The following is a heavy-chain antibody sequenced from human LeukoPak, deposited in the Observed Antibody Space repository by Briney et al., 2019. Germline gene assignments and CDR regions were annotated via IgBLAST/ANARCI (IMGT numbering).Heavy chain of an antibody. V-gene: IGHV3-74*01. CDR3: ATGNYYDSRGYYTFGH. CDR2: INGDGTIT. CDR1: EFTFDKYW. D-gene: IGHD3-22*01. Sequence: GGSLRLSCAASEFTFDKYWMHWVRQAPGKGRVGVSRINGDGTITSYAASVKGAFIISRDNAKNTLYLQVSSLRAEDTAVYYCATGNYYDSRGYYTFGHWGQGTLVTVSS. J-gene: IGHJ4*02.